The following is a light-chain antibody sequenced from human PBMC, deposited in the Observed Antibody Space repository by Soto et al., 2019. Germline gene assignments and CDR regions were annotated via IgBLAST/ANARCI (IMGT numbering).Light chain of an antibody. J-gene: IGLJ3*02. CDR1: NSDVGGYNY. CDR3: YSFAGSAKWV. V-gene: IGLV2-8*01. CDR2: EVT. Sequence: QSALTQPPSASGSPGQSVTISCTGTNSDVGGYNYVSWYQQYPGKAPNLLIYEVTKRPSGVPDRFSGSKSGNTAYLTVSGLQDEDEDDYYCYSFAGSAKWVFGGGTKLTVL.